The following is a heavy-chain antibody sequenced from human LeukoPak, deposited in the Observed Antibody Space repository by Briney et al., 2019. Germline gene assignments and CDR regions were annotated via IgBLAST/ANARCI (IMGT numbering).Heavy chain of an antibody. CDR1: GFTFSSYW. CDR2: INSDGSWT. D-gene: IGHD2/OR15-2a*01. Sequence: PGGSLRLSCAASGFTFSSYWMHWVRHVPGKGLVWVSHINSDGSWTSYADSVKGRFTISKDNAKNTVYLQMNSLRAEDTAVYYCVSFYETYWGRGTLVTVSS. V-gene: IGHV3-74*01. J-gene: IGHJ4*02. CDR3: VSFYETY.